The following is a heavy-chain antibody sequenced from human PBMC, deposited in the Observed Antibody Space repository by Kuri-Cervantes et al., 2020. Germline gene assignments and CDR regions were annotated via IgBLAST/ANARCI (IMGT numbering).Heavy chain of an antibody. Sequence: GGSLRLSCAASGFTFSDYYMSWIRQAPGKGLEWVSYISSSGSTIYYADSVKGRFTISRDNAKNSLYLQMNSLRAEDTAVYYCARDWDDSSGLSFKHWGQGTLVTVSS. J-gene: IGHJ4*02. V-gene: IGHV3-11*01. CDR1: GFTFSDYY. CDR2: ISSSGSTI. CDR3: ARDWDDSSGLSFKH. D-gene: IGHD3-22*01.